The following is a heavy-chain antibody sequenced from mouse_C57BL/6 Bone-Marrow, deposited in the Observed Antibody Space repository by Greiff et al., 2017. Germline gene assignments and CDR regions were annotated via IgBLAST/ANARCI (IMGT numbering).Heavy chain of an antibody. V-gene: IGHV3-6*01. Sequence: EVQLQESGPGFVKPSQSLSLTCSVSGYSITSGYYWNCLRQFPGNKLEWMGYISYDGCNYYTPSLKNRISISRDTSKNQFFLKLNSVTTEDTATDYSARNYYGSSYRTLYFDYWGQGTTLTVSS. CDR1: GYSITSGYY. D-gene: IGHD1-1*01. CDR3: ARNYYGSSYRTLYFDY. J-gene: IGHJ2*01. CDR2: ISYDGCN.